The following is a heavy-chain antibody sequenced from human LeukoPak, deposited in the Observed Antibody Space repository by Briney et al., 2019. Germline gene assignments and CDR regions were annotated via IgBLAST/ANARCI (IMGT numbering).Heavy chain of an antibody. CDR2: IIPILGIA. Sequence: SVKVFCKASGGTFSGYAISWVRQPPGQGLEWMGRIIPILGIANYAKKFQGRVTITADKSTSTAYMELSSLRSEDTAVYYCARAVGLWLPQLDYWGQGTLVTVSS. J-gene: IGHJ4*02. D-gene: IGHD5-18*01. CDR1: GGTFSGYA. V-gene: IGHV1-69*04. CDR3: ARAVGLWLPQLDY.